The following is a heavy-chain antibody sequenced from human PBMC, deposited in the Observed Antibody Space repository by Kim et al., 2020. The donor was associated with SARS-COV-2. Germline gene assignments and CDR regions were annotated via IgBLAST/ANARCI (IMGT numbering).Heavy chain of an antibody. J-gene: IGHJ4*02. D-gene: IGHD5-12*01. V-gene: IGHV4-39*01. CDR1: GGSISSSSYY. Sequence: SETLSLTCTVSGGSISSSSYYWGWIRQPPGKGLEWIGSIYYSGSTYYNPSLKSRVTISVDTSKNQFSLKLSSVTAADTAVYYCARHPPDSGYDSIYFDYWGQGTLVTVSS. CDR2: IYYSGST. CDR3: ARHPPDSGYDSIYFDY.